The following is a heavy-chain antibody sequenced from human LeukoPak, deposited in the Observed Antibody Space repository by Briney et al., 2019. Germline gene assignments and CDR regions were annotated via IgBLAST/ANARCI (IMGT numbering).Heavy chain of an antibody. V-gene: IGHV4-39*07. Sequence: PSETLSLTCTVSGDSISSSPYYWGWVRQPPGKGLEWIGSIYYIGSTHYNPSLKRRVTISVDTSKNQFSLKLSSVTAADTAVYYCARVLKGGAKLAAAGTFSYYSYYMDVWGKGTTVTVSS. D-gene: IGHD6-13*01. J-gene: IGHJ6*03. CDR3: ARVLKGGAKLAAAGTFSYYSYYMDV. CDR2: IYYIGST. CDR1: GDSISSSPYY.